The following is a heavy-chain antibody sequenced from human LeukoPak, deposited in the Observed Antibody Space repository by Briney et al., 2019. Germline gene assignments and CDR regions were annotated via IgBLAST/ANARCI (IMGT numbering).Heavy chain of an antibody. V-gene: IGHV3-23*01. Sequence: GGSLRLSCAASGFTFSSYGMSWVRQAPGKGLEWVSAISGSGGSTYYADSVKGRFTISRDNSKNTLYLQMNSLRAEDTAVYYCAKGVASRSSGWLYYYYHYMDVWGKGTTVTVSS. J-gene: IGHJ6*03. CDR3: AKGVASRSSGWLYYYYHYMDV. CDR2: ISGSGGST. D-gene: IGHD6-19*01. CDR1: GFTFSSYG.